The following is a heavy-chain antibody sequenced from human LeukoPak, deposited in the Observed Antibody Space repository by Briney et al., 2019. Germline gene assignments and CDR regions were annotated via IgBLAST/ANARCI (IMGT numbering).Heavy chain of an antibody. CDR1: GFTFSSYN. D-gene: IGHD6-6*01. CDR3: AREHSSSSGSVSDF. J-gene: IGHJ4*02. Sequence: GGSLRLSCTASGFTFSSYNMNWVRQAPGQRLEWVSYISSSSSTIYYADSVKGRFTISRDNAKNSLYVQMNSLRDEDTAVYYCAREHSSSSGSVSDFWGQGTLVTVSS. V-gene: IGHV3-48*02. CDR2: ISSSSSTI.